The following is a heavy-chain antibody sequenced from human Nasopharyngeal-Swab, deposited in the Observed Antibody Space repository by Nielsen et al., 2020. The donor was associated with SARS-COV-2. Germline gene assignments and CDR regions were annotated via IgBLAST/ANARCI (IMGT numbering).Heavy chain of an antibody. J-gene: IGHJ4*02. V-gene: IGHV4-38-2*02. D-gene: IGHD3-22*01. CDR2: IYHSGST. CDR1: GYSISSGYY. Sequence: SETLSLICTVSGYSISSGYYWGWIRQPPGKGLEWIGSIYHSGSTYYNPSLKSRVTISVDTSKNQFSLKLSSVTAADTAVYYCARDTQTYYDSSGYQDYWGQGTLVTVSS. CDR3: ARDTQTYYDSSGYQDY.